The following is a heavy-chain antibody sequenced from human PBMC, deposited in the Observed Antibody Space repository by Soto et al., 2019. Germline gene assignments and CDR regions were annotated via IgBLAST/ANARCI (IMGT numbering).Heavy chain of an antibody. CDR2: INPSGHT. D-gene: IGHD3-10*01. J-gene: IGHJ6*02. CDR3: VREVAEFDYGMGMDV. CDR1: DGPFSGFH. V-gene: IGHV4-34*02. Sequence: QVHLQQRGAGLLKPSDTLSLTCAVHDGPFSGFHWSWIRQPPGKGLEWIGNINPSGHTNYNPSLESRLTMSVDTPHKEFSLKLTSVTAEDTAIYYCVREVAEFDYGMGMDVWGQGTTVTVS.